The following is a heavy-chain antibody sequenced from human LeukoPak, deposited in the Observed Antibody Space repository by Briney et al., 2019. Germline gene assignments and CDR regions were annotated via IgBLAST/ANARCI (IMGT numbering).Heavy chain of an antibody. CDR1: GGSVSSNIYY. CDR3: ARRVRFDY. CDR2: IYYSGST. D-gene: IGHD1-1*01. Sequence: SETLSLTCTVSGGSVSSNIYYWNWIRQPPGKGLEWIGYIYYSGSTNYNPSLKSRVTISVDTSKNQFSLKLTSLTAADTAVYYCARRVRFDYWGQGALVTVSS. V-gene: IGHV4-61*01. J-gene: IGHJ4*02.